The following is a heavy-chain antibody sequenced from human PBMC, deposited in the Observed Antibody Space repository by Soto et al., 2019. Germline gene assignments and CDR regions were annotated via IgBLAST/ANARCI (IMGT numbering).Heavy chain of an antibody. V-gene: IGHV3-23*01. D-gene: IGHD1-26*01. CDR2: ISGSGGST. J-gene: IGHJ6*02. CDR3: ANRYNSGSYYPYGYYYYGMDV. Sequence: GGSLRLSCAASGFTFSSYAVSWVRQAPGKGLEWVSAISGSGGSTYYADSVKGRFTISRDNSKNTLYLQMNSLRAEDTAVYYCANRYNSGSYYPYGYYYYGMDVWGQGTTVTVSS. CDR1: GFTFSSYA.